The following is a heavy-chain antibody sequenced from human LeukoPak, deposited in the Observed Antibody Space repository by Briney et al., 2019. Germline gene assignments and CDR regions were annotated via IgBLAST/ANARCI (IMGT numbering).Heavy chain of an antibody. Sequence: GESLKISCKGSGYSFTSYWIGWVRQMPGKGLEWMGIIYPGDFDTRYSPSFQGQVTISADKSISTAYLQWSSLKASDTAMYYCARRSYSSGWFLGAFDIWGQGTMVTVSS. J-gene: IGHJ3*02. CDR3: ARRSYSSGWFLGAFDI. CDR1: GYSFTSYW. CDR2: IYPGDFDT. D-gene: IGHD6-19*01. V-gene: IGHV5-51*01.